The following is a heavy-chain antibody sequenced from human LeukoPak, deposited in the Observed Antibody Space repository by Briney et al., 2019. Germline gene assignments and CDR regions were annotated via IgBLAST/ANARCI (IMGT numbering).Heavy chain of an antibody. J-gene: IGHJ4*02. D-gene: IGHD1-26*01. V-gene: IGHV4-59*08. CDR1: GGSISSHY. CDR2: IYYSGST. Sequence: SETLSLTCTVSGGSISSHYWRWIRQPPGKGLEWIGNIYYSGSTNYNPSLKSRFTISVDTSKNQFSLKLSSVTAADTAVYYCARLYVGATFRRFDYWSQGTLVTVSS. CDR3: ARLYVGATFRRFDY.